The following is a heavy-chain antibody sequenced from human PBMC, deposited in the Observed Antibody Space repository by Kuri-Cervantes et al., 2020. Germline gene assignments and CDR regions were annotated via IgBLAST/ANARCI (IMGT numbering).Heavy chain of an antibody. CDR2: IYSGGST. D-gene: IGHD2/OR15-2a*01. CDR1: GFTFDDYA. V-gene: IGHV3-NL1*01. CDR3: AKQLSCGLDSRGVDN. J-gene: IGHJ4*02. Sequence: GESLKISCAASGFTFDDYAMHWVRQAPGTGLEWVSVIYSGGSTYYADSVKGRFTISRDNSKNTLYLHMNSLGAEDTAVYYCAKQLSCGLDSRGVDNWGQGTLVTVSS.